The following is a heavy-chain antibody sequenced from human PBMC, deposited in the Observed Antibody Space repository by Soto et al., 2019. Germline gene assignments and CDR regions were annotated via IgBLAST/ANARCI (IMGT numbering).Heavy chain of an antibody. CDR1: GFTFSSYA. Sequence: GGSLRLSCAASGFTFSSYAMSWVRQAPGKGLEWVSAIRGSGGSTYYADSVKGRFTISRDNSKNTLYLQMNSLRAEDKAVYYCAKGGGSGSLFGGGLEIDYWGQGTLVTVSS. J-gene: IGHJ4*02. CDR2: IRGSGGST. D-gene: IGHD3-10*01. CDR3: AKGGGSGSLFGGGLEIDY. V-gene: IGHV3-23*01.